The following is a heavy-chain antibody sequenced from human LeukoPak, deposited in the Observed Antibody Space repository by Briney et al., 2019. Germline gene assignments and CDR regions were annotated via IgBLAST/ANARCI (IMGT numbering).Heavy chain of an antibody. CDR3: ARDGQGILTGLYYYYYYMDV. D-gene: IGHD3-9*01. Sequence: ASVKVSCKASGGTFSSYAISWVRQAPGQGLEWMGRIIPIFGTANYAQKFQGRVTITTDESTSTAYMELSSLRSEDTAVYYCARDGQGILTGLYYYYYYMDVWGKGTTVTVSS. V-gene: IGHV1-69*05. J-gene: IGHJ6*03. CDR1: GGTFSSYA. CDR2: IIPIFGTA.